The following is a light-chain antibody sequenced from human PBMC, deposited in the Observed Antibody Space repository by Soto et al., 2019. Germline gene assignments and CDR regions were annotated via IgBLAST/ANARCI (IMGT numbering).Light chain of an antibody. J-gene: IGKJ4*01. CDR1: QSVSTN. CDR3: QQRSDWLT. Sequence: EVLMTQSPATLSLSPWESATLSCRASQSVSTNLAWYQQKPGQAPRLLIYGASSRATGVPDRFSASGSGTDFTLTISSLEPEDFAIYYCQQRSDWLTFGGGTKVDIK. CDR2: GAS. V-gene: IGKV3-11*01.